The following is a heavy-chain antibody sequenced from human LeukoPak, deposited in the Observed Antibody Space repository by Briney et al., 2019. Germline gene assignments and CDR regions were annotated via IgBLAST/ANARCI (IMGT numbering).Heavy chain of an antibody. V-gene: IGHV1-2*02. CDR3: ARTKSSRGQQLNDY. J-gene: IGHJ4*02. Sequence: ASVKVSCKASGYTFTGYYMHWVRQAPGQGLEWMGWINPNSGGTNYAQKFQGRVTMTRDTSISTAYMELSRLRSDDTAVYYCARTKSSRGQQLNDYWGQGTLVTVSS. CDR2: INPNSGGT. CDR1: GYTFTGYY. D-gene: IGHD6-13*01.